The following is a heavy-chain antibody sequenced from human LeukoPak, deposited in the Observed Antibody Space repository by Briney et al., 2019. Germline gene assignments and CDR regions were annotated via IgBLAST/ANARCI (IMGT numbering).Heavy chain of an antibody. CDR1: GFTFSDYN. CDR3: ARDWFTRLGELSPDRAFDY. Sequence: GGSLRLSCAASGFTFSDYNMNWVRQAPGKSLEWVSSITSDSRYKYYVDSVRGRFTISRDNAKNTLFLQIDSLRAEDTAVYYCARDWFTRLGELSPDRAFDYWGQGTLVTVSS. J-gene: IGHJ4*02. V-gene: IGHV3-21*01. D-gene: IGHD3-16*02. CDR2: ITSDSRYK.